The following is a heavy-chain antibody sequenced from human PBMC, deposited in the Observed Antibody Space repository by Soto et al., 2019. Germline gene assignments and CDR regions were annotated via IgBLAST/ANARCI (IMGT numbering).Heavy chain of an antibody. CDR3: AKSGSSGWYGWFDP. V-gene: IGHV2-5*01. J-gene: IGHJ5*02. D-gene: IGHD6-19*01. CDR2: IYWNDDK. Sequence: SVPTLVNPTQTLTLTCIFSGFSLRTSGVGVGWIRQPPGKALEWLGFIYWNDDKRYSPSLKSRLTITKDTSKNQVVLTMTNMDTVDTATYYCAKSGSSGWYGWFDPWGQGTLVTVSS. CDR1: GFSLRTSGVG.